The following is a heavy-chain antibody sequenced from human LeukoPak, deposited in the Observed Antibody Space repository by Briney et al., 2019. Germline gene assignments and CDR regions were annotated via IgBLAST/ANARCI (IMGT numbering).Heavy chain of an antibody. J-gene: IGHJ3*02. CDR3: ARVNRGDAFDI. V-gene: IGHV3-23*01. D-gene: IGHD3-16*02. CDR2: IGGSGHTT. CDR1: GFTFSAYG. Sequence: GGSLRLSCAASGFTFSAYGMIWVRQAPGKGLEWVSAIGGSGHTTYFADSVKGRFTISRDNSRNTMNLQMNSLRAEVTAVYYCARVNRGDAFDIWGHETLVTVSS.